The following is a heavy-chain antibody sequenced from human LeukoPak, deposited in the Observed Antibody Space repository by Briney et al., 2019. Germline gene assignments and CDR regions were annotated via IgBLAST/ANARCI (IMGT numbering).Heavy chain of an antibody. CDR2: IYNSGSA. J-gene: IGHJ3*02. V-gene: IGHV4-61*02. D-gene: IGHD6-25*01. CDR1: GGSISSATYY. CDR3: ARRAAGRDAFDI. Sequence: PSETLSLTCIVSGGSISSATYYWSWIRQPAGKGLEWIGRIYNSGSANYNPSLKSRVTISVDTSKNQFSLKLSSVTAADTAVYYCARRAAGRDAFDIWGQGTMVTVSS.